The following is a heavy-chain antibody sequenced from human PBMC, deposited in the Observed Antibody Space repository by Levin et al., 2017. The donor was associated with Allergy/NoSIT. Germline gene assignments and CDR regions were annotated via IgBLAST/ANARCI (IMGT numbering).Heavy chain of an antibody. CDR2: ISPDGNKK. Sequence: QAGGSLRLSCAASEFTFSNCAMNWVRQAPGKGLEWVALISPDGNKKYYADSVKGRFTISRDNSKNTLYLEVNSLRIEDTAVYYCATGWRGGNCGGDCYSFDSSGQGPLVTVSS. CDR3: ATGWRGGNCGGDCYSFDS. D-gene: IGHD2-21*02. V-gene: IGHV3-30-3*01. CDR1: EFTFSNCA. J-gene: IGHJ4*02.